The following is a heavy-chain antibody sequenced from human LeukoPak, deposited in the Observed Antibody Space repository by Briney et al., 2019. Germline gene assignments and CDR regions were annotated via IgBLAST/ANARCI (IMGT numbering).Heavy chain of an antibody. D-gene: IGHD3-22*01. V-gene: IGHV3-21*01. CDR1: GFTFSSYT. J-gene: IGHJ3*02. CDR3: ARGWSDSLNSAFDI. CDR2: ISSSSSYM. Sequence: PGGSLRLSCAASGFTFSSYTMNWVRQAPGKGLEWVSSISSSSSYMYYADSVKGRFTISRDNAKNSLYLQMDSLRDEDTAVYYCARGWSDSLNSAFDIWGQGTMVTVSS.